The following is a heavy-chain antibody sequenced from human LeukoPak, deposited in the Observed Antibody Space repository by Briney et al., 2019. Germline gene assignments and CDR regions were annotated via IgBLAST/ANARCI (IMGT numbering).Heavy chain of an antibody. Sequence: GGSLRLSCAASGFTLRSYDMHWVRQVTGKGLEWVSAIGISGDTYYPNSVKGRFTISRENAKNSLYLQMNSLKAGDTAVYYCARGGIPVSGIDEIDYWGQGTLVTVSS. J-gene: IGHJ4*02. V-gene: IGHV3-13*01. CDR1: GFTLRSYD. CDR2: IGISGDT. D-gene: IGHD6-19*01. CDR3: ARGGIPVSGIDEIDY.